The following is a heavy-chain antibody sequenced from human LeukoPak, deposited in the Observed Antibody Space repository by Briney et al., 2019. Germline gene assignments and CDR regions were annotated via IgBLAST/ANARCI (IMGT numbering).Heavy chain of an antibody. CDR2: ISSRSSCI. CDR3: AREGGSSGFAGYFDD. Sequence: PGGSLRLSCAASGFTFSSYSMNWVRQAPGKGLEWVSSISSRSSCISSADSVKGRFTISRDNSKNIVYLQLGSLTVEDTAVYYCAREGGSSGFAGYFDDWGQGTLVSVSS. J-gene: IGHJ4*02. D-gene: IGHD3-16*01. V-gene: IGHV3-21*01. CDR1: GFTFSSYS.